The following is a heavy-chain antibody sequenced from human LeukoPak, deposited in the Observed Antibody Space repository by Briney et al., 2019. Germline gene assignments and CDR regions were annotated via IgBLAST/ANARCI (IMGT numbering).Heavy chain of an antibody. V-gene: IGHV3-66*01. Sequence: TGGSLRLSCAASGFTVSSNYMSWVRLAPGKGLEWVSIIYSGGNTYYADSVKGRFTISRDNSKNTLYLQMNSLRAEDTAVYYCARGYCSGTSCYEFDYWGQGTLVTVSS. D-gene: IGHD2-2*01. CDR2: IYSGGNT. CDR1: GFTVSSNY. J-gene: IGHJ4*02. CDR3: ARGYCSGTSCYEFDY.